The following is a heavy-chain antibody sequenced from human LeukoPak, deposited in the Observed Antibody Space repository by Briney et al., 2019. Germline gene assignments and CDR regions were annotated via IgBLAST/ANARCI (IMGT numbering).Heavy chain of an antibody. V-gene: IGHV3-30*02. CDR2: IPYDGSDK. J-gene: IGHJ6*04. CDR3: AELGITMIGGV. Sequence: GGSLRLSCAASGFTFSAFGMHWVRQAPGKGLEWVTFIPYDGSDKYYADSVKGRFTISRDNAKNSLYLQMNSLRAEDTAVYYCAELGITMIGGVWGKGTTVTISS. D-gene: IGHD3-10*02. CDR1: GFTFSAFG.